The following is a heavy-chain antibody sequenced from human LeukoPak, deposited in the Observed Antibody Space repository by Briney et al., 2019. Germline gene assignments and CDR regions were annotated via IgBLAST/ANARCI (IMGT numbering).Heavy chain of an antibody. D-gene: IGHD4-17*01. J-gene: IGHJ4*02. CDR2: ISEGVGNT. V-gene: IGHV3-23*01. CDR3: AKREKWTTGRFFDY. CDR1: GFTFTNYA. Sequence: PGGSLRLSCAASGFTFTNYAMTWVRQAPGKGLEWVSGISEGVGNTYYADSVKGRFTISRDHSKNTLYLQMNSLRAEDTALYYCAKREKWTTGRFFDYWGQGTLVTVSS.